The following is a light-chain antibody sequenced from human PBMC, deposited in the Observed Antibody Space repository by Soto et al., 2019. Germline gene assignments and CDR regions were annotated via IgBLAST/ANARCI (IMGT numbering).Light chain of an antibody. V-gene: IGLV1-44*01. CDR3: AAWDGSVYV. J-gene: IGLJ1*01. CDR2: SNS. Sequence: LTQPPSASGTPGQRVTISCSGSGSNIAFDTVDWYQQLPGAAPKLLIYSNSQRPLGVPVRFSGSKSGTSASLAISGLQSEDEADYYCAAWDGSVYVFGIGTKVTVL. CDR1: GSNIAFDT.